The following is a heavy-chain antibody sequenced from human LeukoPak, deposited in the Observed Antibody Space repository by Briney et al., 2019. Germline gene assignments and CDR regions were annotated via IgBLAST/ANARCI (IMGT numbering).Heavy chain of an antibody. CDR3: ARTGYDTPRPEAFDI. CDR1: GFTFRTYA. V-gene: IGHV4-59*01. D-gene: IGHD3-22*01. J-gene: IGHJ3*02. CDR2: IYYSGST. Sequence: GSPRLSCTGSGFTFRTYAFSWVRQAPGKGLEWIGYIYYSGSTNYNPSLKSRVTISVDTSKNQFSLKLSSVTAADTAVYYCARTGYDTPRPEAFDIWGQGTMVTVSS.